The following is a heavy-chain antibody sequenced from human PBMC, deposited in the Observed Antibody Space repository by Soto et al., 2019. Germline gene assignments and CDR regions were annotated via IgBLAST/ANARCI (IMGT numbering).Heavy chain of an antibody. CDR2: ISHDGVHK. CDR1: GLTFDNYA. V-gene: IGHV3-30-3*01. D-gene: IGHD2-8*02. J-gene: IGHJ3*02. Sequence: QVQLVESGGGVVHPGRSLRLSGAASGLTFDNYAMSWVRQAPGQGLEWVSVISHDGVHKFYADSVKGRFTISRENSKNTLYLEMNTLRAEDTAVYYCAREVTGLNAFDIWGQGTTVTVSS. CDR3: AREVTGLNAFDI.